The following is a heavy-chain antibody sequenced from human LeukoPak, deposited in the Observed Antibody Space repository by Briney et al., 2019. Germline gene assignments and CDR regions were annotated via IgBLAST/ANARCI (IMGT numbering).Heavy chain of an antibody. D-gene: IGHD6-13*01. Sequence: GGSLRFSCAASGFXFSDYWIHWVRQAPGKGLVWISRVNRDGSSTSYADSVKGRFTLSRDNAKNTLSLQMNSLRAEDTAVYYCARDRSISAAGDTYWGQGTLVRVSS. CDR2: VNRDGSST. V-gene: IGHV3-74*01. CDR3: ARDRSISAAGDTY. CDR1: GFXFSDYW. J-gene: IGHJ4*02.